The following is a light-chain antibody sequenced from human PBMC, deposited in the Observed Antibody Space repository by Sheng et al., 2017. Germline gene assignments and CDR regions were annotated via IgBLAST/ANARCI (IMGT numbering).Light chain of an antibody. V-gene: IGKV3-20*01. Sequence: DIVLTQSPGTLSLSPGERVTLSCRASQSVSSSSLAWYQQKPGQAPRLLIYGASSRATGIPDRFSGSGSGTDFTLTISRLEPEDFAVYYCQQYGTTPPWGFGQGTKVEIK. CDR2: GAS. J-gene: IGKJ1*01. CDR1: QSVSSSS. CDR3: QQYGTTPPWG.